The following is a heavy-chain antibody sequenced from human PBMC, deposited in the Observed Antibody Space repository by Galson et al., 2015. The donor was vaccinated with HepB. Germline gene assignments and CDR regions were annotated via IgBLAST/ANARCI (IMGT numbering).Heavy chain of an antibody. J-gene: IGHJ4*02. D-gene: IGHD4-17*01. Sequence: SLRLSCAASGSIFRDFGIHWVRQAPGKGLEWVVGIWADGSHQNYADSVKGRFTISRDNSRNILYLQMNRLRDGDTGLYYCTREAHVTVPASDHWGQGTLVTVSS. CDR2: IWADGSHQ. CDR1: GSIFRDFG. V-gene: IGHV3-33*01. CDR3: TREAHVTVPASDH.